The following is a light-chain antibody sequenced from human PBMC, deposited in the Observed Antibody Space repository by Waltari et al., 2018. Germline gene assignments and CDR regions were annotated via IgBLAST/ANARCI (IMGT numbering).Light chain of an antibody. CDR2: VNSDGSH. CDR1: SGHSSTA. CDR3: QTWGTGILV. J-gene: IGLJ1*01. Sequence: QLVLTQPPSASASLGASVKLTCTLRSGHSSTATARHQQQPEKGPRYLMKVNSDGSHNKGDGIPDRFSGSSSGAERYLTISRLRSEDEADYYCQTWGTGILVFGTGTKVTVL. V-gene: IGLV4-69*01.